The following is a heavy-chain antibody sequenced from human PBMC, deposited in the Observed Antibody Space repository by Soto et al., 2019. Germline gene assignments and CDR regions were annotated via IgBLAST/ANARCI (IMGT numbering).Heavy chain of an antibody. J-gene: IGHJ6*02. CDR1: GYSFTSYW. CDR3: ARSPGPSHYYYYGMDV. D-gene: IGHD7-27*01. CDR2: IYPGDSDT. V-gene: IGHV5-51*01. Sequence: GESLKISFKGSGYSFTSYWNGWVRQMPGKGLEWMGIIYPGDSDTRYSPSFQGQVTISADKSISTAYLQWSSLKASDTAMYYCARSPGPSHYYYYGMDVWGQGTTVTVSS.